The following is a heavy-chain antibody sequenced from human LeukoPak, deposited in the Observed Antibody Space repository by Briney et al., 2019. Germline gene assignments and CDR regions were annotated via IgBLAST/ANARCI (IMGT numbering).Heavy chain of an antibody. D-gene: IGHD3-9*01. CDR1: GFTFSSYS. Sequence: PGGSLRLSCAASGFTFSSYSMNWVRQAPGKGLEWVSPISSSSSYIYYADSVKGRFTISRDNAKNSLYLQMNSLRAEDTAVYYCARDLPLYYDILTGRDYWGQGTLVTVSS. J-gene: IGHJ4*02. CDR3: ARDLPLYYDILTGRDY. CDR2: ISSSSSYI. V-gene: IGHV3-21*01.